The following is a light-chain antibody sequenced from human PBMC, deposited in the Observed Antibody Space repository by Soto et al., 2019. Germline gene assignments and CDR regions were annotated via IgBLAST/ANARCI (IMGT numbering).Light chain of an antibody. CDR3: QRLNSFPHT. CDR1: QGISGY. J-gene: IGKJ2*01. V-gene: IGKV1-9*01. CDR2: AAS. Sequence: DIQLTQSPSFMSASVGDRVTITCRASQGISGYLAWYQQKPGRAPTLLIFAASTLRSGVPSRFSGSGSGTEFTLTISSLQPEDFATYYSQRLNSFPHTFGQGTRLEIK.